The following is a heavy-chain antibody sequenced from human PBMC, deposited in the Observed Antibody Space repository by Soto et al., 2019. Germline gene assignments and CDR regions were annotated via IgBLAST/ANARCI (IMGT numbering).Heavy chain of an antibody. CDR2: IYYSGST. Sequence: SETLSLTCTVSGGSISSSSYYWGWIRQPPGKGLEWIGSIYYSGSTYYNPSLKSRVTISVDTSKNQFSLKLSSVTAADTAVYYCARRSRYCSGGSCYGYYFDYWGQGTLVTVSS. V-gene: IGHV4-39*01. CDR1: GGSISSSSYY. D-gene: IGHD2-15*01. J-gene: IGHJ4*02. CDR3: ARRSRYCSGGSCYGYYFDY.